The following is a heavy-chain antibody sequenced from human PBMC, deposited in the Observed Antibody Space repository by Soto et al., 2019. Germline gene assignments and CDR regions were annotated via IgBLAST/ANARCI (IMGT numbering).Heavy chain of an antibody. D-gene: IGHD5-18*01. J-gene: IGHJ4*02. V-gene: IGHV1-2*04. CDR2: INPNSGGT. CDR3: ARSRGYSYGPDY. CDR1: GYTFTGYC. Sequence: GASVKVSCKASGYTFTGYCMHWVRQAPGQGLEWMGWINPNSGGTNYAQKFQGWVTMTRDTSISTAYMELSRLRSDDTAVYYCARSRGYSYGPDYWGQGTLVTVSS.